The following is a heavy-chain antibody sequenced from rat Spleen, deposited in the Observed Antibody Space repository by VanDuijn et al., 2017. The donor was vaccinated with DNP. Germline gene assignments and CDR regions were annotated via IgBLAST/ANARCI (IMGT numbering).Heavy chain of an antibody. CDR2: SNYAGGST. D-gene: IGHD1-3*01. V-gene: IGHV5-22*01. CDR3: TRHVLPLRVWDY. J-gene: IGHJ2*01. Sequence: EVQLVESGGGLVQPGGSLKLSCAASGFTLSDYYMAWVRQAPTKGLEWVAYSNYAGGSTYHGDSGKGRFTISRDNAKNTQNLQMESLRSEDMATYYCTRHVLPLRVWDYWGQGVMVTVSS. CDR1: GFTLSDYY.